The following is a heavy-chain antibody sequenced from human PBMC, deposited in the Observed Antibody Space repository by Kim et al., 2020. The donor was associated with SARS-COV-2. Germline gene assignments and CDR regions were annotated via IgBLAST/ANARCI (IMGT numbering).Heavy chain of an antibody. D-gene: IGHD3-10*02. CDR2: MHYSGST. CDR3: ARYVFGLGLHP. V-gene: IGHV4-59*08. CDR1: GDSISSSH. J-gene: IGHJ5*02. Sequence: SETLSLTCIVSGDSISSSHWNWLRQPPGKGLEWIGHMHYSGSTNYNPSLKSRVTISIDTSKNHFSLSLSSVTAADTAEYYCARYVFGLGLHPWGQGTLVT.